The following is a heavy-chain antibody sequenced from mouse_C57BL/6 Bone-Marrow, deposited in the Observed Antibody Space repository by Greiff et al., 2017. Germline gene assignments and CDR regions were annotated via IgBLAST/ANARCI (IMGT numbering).Heavy chain of an antibody. CDR1: GYTFTSYW. CDR3: ARWGGYYFDD. V-gene: IGHV1-69*01. CDR2: INPSDSYT. Sequence: VQLQQPGAELVMPGASVKLSCKASGYTFTSYWMHWVKQRPGQGLEWVGEINPSDSYTNYTQKFKGKSTLTVDKSSSTAYMQLSSLTSEDSAVYYCARWGGYYFDDWGQGTTVTVSS. D-gene: IGHD1-1*02. J-gene: IGHJ2*01.